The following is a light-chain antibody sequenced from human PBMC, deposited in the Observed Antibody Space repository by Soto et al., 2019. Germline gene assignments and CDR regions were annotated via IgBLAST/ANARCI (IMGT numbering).Light chain of an antibody. Sequence: EVVLTQSPGTLSLSPGERATLSCRASQSVSNNYFAWYRKKPGQAPRLIIFGSYDRATGIPDRFSGSGSGTDFTLAISRLEPEDFAVYYCQQYGSSPPYTFGQGTKLEIK. V-gene: IGKV3-20*01. J-gene: IGKJ2*01. CDR2: GSY. CDR1: QSVSNNY. CDR3: QQYGSSPPYT.